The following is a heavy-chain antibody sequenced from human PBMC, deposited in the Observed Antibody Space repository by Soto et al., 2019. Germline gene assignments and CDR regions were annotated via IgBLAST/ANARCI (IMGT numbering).Heavy chain of an antibody. CDR1: GFTFSSYS. Sequence: EVQLVESGGGLVKPRGSLRLSCAASGFTFSSYSMNWVRQAPGKGLEWVSSISSNNNYIYYADSVKGRFTISRDNAKHSLYLQMNSLSVEDTAVYYCVRELTGYSSGWEGHWGQGTLVTVSS. J-gene: IGHJ4*02. D-gene: IGHD6-19*01. CDR2: ISSNNNYI. CDR3: VRELTGYSSGWEGH. V-gene: IGHV3-21*01.